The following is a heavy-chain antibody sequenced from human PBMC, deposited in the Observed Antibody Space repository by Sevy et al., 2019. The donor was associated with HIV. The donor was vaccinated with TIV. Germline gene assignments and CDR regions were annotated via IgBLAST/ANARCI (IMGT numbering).Heavy chain of an antibody. V-gene: IGHV1-18*01. CDR3: ARVPTYYFGSGTYFDY. J-gene: IGHJ4*02. CDR1: GYTFSSNG. Sequence: ASVKVSCKASGYTFSSNGIAWMRQAPGQGLQWMGWIGVYNGNSNYAQNLRDRVTMTTDTSTSTAYMELKSLRSDDTAVYYCARVPTYYFGSGTYFDYWGQGTLVTVSS. D-gene: IGHD3-10*01. CDR2: IGVYNGNS.